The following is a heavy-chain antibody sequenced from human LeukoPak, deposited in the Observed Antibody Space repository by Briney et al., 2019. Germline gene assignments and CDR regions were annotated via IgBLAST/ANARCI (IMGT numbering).Heavy chain of an antibody. CDR3: ARDPRDGAYFLGD. CDR2: MWDDGTSE. Sequence: GGSLRLSCAVSGLTFTNNHIHWVRQAPGKGLEWVAVMWDDGTSEQNGDAAKGRFTISRDKSKSMVYLQMNSLRADDTAVYYCARDPRDGAYFLGDWGQGILVTVSS. J-gene: IGHJ4*02. D-gene: IGHD2/OR15-2a*01. V-gene: IGHV3-33*01. CDR1: GLTFTNNH.